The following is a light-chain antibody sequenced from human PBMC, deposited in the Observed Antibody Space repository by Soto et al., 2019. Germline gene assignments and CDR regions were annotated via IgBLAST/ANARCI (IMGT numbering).Light chain of an antibody. V-gene: IGKV3-20*01. CDR3: HQYDSWT. Sequence: EIELTQSPGTLSLSPGERATLSCRASQSFNSIYLAWYQQKPGQAPRLLIYGASSRATGIPDRFSGSGSGTDFTLTISRLEPEDFAVYYCHQYDSWTFGQGTKVDIK. CDR2: GAS. J-gene: IGKJ1*01. CDR1: QSFNSIY.